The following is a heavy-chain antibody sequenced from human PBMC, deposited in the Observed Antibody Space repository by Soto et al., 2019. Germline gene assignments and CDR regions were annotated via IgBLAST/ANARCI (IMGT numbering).Heavy chain of an antibody. D-gene: IGHD6-13*01. J-gene: IGHJ5*02. Sequence: SETLSLTCTVSGGSISSGGYYWSWIRQHPGKGLEWIGYIYYSGSTYYNPSLKSRVTISVDTSKNQFSLKLSSVTAADTAVYYCAKGSYSSSWYVPHWFDPWGQGTLVTVSS. CDR1: GGSISSGGYY. CDR3: AKGSYSSSWYVPHWFDP. CDR2: IYYSGST. V-gene: IGHV4-31*03.